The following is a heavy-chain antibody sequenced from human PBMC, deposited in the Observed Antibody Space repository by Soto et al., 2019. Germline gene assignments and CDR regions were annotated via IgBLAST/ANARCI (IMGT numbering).Heavy chain of an antibody. CDR1: GGSFSGYY. V-gene: IGHV4-34*01. J-gene: IGHJ6*02. CDR3: ARVDRYCGGDCYSYYYYGMDV. Sequence: ASETLSLTCAVYGGSFSGYYWSWIRQPPGKGLEWIGEINHSGSTNYNPSLKSRVTISVDTSKNQFSLKLSSVTAADTAVYYCARVDRYCGGDCYSYYYYGMDVWGQGTTVTVSS. CDR2: INHSGST. D-gene: IGHD2-21*02.